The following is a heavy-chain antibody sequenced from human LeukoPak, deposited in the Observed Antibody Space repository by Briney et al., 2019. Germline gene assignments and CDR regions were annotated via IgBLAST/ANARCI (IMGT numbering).Heavy chain of an antibody. D-gene: IGHD4-11*01. CDR3: AKAMGRSNYDWFDP. Sequence: GSLRLSCAASGFTFSSYGMHWVRQAPGKGLEWVAVISYDGSNKYYADSVKGRFTISRDNSKNTLYLQMNSLRAEDTAVYYCAKAMGRSNYDWFDPWGQGTLVTVSS. J-gene: IGHJ5*02. CDR1: GFTFSSYG. V-gene: IGHV3-30*18. CDR2: ISYDGSNK.